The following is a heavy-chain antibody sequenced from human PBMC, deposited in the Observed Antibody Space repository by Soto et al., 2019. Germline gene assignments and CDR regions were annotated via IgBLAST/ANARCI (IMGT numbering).Heavy chain of an antibody. Sequence: ASVKVSCKASGGTFSSYAISWVRQAPGQGLEWMGGIIPIFGTANYAQKFQGRVTITADESTSTAYMELSSLRSEDTAVYYCARALGYCSGGSCYEFDYWGQGTLVTVSS. CDR3: ARALGYCSGGSCYEFDY. J-gene: IGHJ4*02. D-gene: IGHD2-15*01. CDR2: IIPIFGTA. CDR1: GGTFSSYA. V-gene: IGHV1-69*13.